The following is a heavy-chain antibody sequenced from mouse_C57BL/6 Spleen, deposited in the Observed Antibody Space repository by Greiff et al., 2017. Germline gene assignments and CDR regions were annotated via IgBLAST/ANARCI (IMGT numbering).Heavy chain of an antibody. D-gene: IGHD2-4*01. V-gene: IGHV1-64*01. Sequence: QVQLQQPGAELVKPGASVKLSCKASGYTFTSYWMHWVKQRPGQGLEWIGMIHPNSGSTNYNEKFKSKATLTVDKSSSTAYMQLSSLTSEDSAVXYCALIYYDYAWFAYWGQGTLVTVSA. CDR3: ALIYYDYAWFAY. CDR1: GYTFTSYW. CDR2: IHPNSGST. J-gene: IGHJ3*01.